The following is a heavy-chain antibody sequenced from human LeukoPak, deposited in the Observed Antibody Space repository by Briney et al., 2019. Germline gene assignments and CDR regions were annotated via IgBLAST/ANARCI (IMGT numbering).Heavy chain of an antibody. Sequence: SETLSLTCTVSGGSISSYYWSWIRQPAGKGLEWIGRIYTSGSINYNPSLKSRVTISLDTSKNQLSLKLRSVTAADTAVYYCAGHHPRNTVDFWGQGTLVTVSS. CDR1: GGSISSYY. D-gene: IGHD2/OR15-2a*01. CDR2: IYTSGSI. V-gene: IGHV4-4*07. J-gene: IGHJ4*02. CDR3: AGHHPRNTVDF.